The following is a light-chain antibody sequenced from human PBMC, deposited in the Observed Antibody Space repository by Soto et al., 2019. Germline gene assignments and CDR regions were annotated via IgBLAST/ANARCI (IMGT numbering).Light chain of an antibody. J-gene: IGKJ4*01. Sequence: DLQMTQSPSSLSASVGDRVTITCQASQDITNYLNWYQQKPGKAPKLLIYDASHLETGVPSRFSGSGSVTDFTFTISSLQPEDFATYYCQQYDNLPLLTFGGGTRVEIK. V-gene: IGKV1-33*01. CDR2: DAS. CDR3: QQYDNLPLLT. CDR1: QDITNY.